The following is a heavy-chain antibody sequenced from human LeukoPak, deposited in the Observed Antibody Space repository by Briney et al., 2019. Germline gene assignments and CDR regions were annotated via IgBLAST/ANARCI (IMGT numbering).Heavy chain of an antibody. CDR1: GYTFTSYG. V-gene: IGHV1-18*01. CDR3: ARSDSSGYPPHWFDP. Sequence: ASVKVSCKASGYTFTSYGISWVRQAPGQGLEWMGWISAYNGNTNYAQKLQGRVTMTTDTSTSTAYMELRSLRSDDTAVYYCARSDSSGYPPHWFDPWGQGTLVTVSS. D-gene: IGHD3-22*01. CDR2: ISAYNGNT. J-gene: IGHJ5*02.